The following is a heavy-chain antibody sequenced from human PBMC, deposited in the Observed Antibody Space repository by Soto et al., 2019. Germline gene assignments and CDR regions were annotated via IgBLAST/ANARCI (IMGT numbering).Heavy chain of an antibody. CDR2: ISYDGRNP. D-gene: IGHD2-2*01. CDR3: AKGMLDPLLLRSLDI. V-gene: IGHV3-30*18. J-gene: IGHJ3*02. Sequence: QVQLVESGGGVVQPGRSLRLSCVASGFTFSNYAMQWVRQAPGKGLEWVTVISYDGRNPYYADSVKGRFTISRDNSKKTLYLQMNSLISEDTAVYYCAKGMLDPLLLRSLDIWGQVRMVTVSS. CDR1: GFTFSNYA.